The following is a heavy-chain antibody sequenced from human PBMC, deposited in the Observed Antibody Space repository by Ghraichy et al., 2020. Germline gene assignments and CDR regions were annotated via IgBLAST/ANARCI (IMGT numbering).Heavy chain of an antibody. CDR2: ISANGGST. J-gene: IGHJ4*02. CDR1: GFTFSNYA. V-gene: IGHV3-23*01. Sequence: GGSLRLSCAASGFTFSNYAMNWVRQAPGKGLEWVSVISANGGSTYYADSVKGRFSISRDNSKNTLYLQMHGLRAEDTAVYYCAKGPGSSGSVGTLDYWGRGSLLTLSS. CDR3: AKGPGSSGSVGTLDY. D-gene: IGHD6-19*01.